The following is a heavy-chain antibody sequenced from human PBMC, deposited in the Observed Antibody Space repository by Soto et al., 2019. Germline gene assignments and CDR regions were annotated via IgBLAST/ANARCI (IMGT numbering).Heavy chain of an antibody. CDR1: GYIFSSYS. D-gene: IGHD3-10*01. Sequence: QVQLVQSGAEVKKTGASVKVSCKASGYIFSSYSLHWVRQAPGQRLEWMGWINAGNGNTKYSQKFQGRVTFTRDTSATTAYMELSSLRSEDTAVYYCASPSYGSGSYYWGQGTLVTVSS. CDR2: INAGNGNT. CDR3: ASPSYGSGSYY. V-gene: IGHV1-3*01. J-gene: IGHJ4*02.